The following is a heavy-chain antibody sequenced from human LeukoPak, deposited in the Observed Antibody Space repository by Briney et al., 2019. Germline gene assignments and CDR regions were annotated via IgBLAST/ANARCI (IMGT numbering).Heavy chain of an antibody. D-gene: IGHD2-15*01. Sequence: PSETLSLTCTVSGGSISSYYWSWIRQPAGKGLEWIGRIYTSGSTNYNPSLKSRVTMSVDTSKNQFSLKLSSVTAADTAVYYCARGHLQYCSGGSCYSNWFDPWGQGTLVTVSS. J-gene: IGHJ5*02. CDR1: GGSISSYY. V-gene: IGHV4-4*07. CDR2: IYTSGST. CDR3: ARGHLQYCSGGSCYSNWFDP.